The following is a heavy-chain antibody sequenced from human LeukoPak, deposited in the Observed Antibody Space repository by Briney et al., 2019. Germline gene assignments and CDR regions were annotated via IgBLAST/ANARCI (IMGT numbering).Heavy chain of an antibody. CDR3: AKDITRYGGNAVDY. Sequence: GGSLRLSCTASGFTFSSYAMNWVRQAPGKGLEWVSGIGAGGTFTYYADSVKGRFTIFRDNSRNTLYLQMNSLRADDTAVYYCAKDITRYGGNAVDYWGQGTLVTVSS. J-gene: IGHJ4*02. V-gene: IGHV3-23*01. CDR2: IGAGGTFT. D-gene: IGHD4-23*01. CDR1: GFTFSSYA.